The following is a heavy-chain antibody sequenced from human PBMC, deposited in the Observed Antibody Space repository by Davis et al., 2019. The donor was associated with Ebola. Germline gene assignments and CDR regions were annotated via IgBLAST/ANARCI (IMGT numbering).Heavy chain of an antibody. J-gene: IGHJ4*02. V-gene: IGHV3-53*01. CDR1: GFNVRNNY. D-gene: IGHD2-2*01. CDR3: AKDQVEFCSATRCFGSFDY. CDR2: IYADGST. Sequence: RGSLRLSCAVSGFNVRNNYLNWVRQAPGKGLQWVSVIYADGSTYYADSVKGRFTISRDTSKNTMFLQMTGLRAEDTAIYYCAKDQVEFCSATRCFGSFDYWGQGILVSVSS.